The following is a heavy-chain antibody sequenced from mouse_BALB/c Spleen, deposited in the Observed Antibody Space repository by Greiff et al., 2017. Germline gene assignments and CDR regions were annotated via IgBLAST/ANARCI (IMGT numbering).Heavy chain of an antibody. CDR2: IDPETVGT. Sequence: VQLQQSGAELVRPGASVTLSCKASGYTFTDYEMHWVKQTPVHGLEWIGAIDPETVGTAYNQKFKGKATLTADKSSSTAYMELRSLTSEDSAVYYCTRYYYGSYYFDYWGQGTTLTVSA. J-gene: IGHJ2*01. D-gene: IGHD1-1*01. V-gene: IGHV1-15*01. CDR3: TRYYYGSYYFDY. CDR1: GYTFTDYE.